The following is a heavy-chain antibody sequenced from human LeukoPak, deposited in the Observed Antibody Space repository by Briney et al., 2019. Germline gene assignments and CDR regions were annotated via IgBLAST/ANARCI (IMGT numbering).Heavy chain of an antibody. CDR2: IKSKTDGGTT. CDR1: GFAFSNAW. V-gene: IGHV3-15*01. J-gene: IGHJ4*02. D-gene: IGHD4-17*01. Sequence: GGSLRLSCAASGFAFSNAWMNWVRQAPGKGLEWVGRIKSKTDGGTTDYAEPVKGRFTISRDDSKNTLCLQMNFLKTEDTALYYCAAVSVDYGDSSFDFWGQGTLVTVSS. CDR3: AAVSVDYGDSSFDF.